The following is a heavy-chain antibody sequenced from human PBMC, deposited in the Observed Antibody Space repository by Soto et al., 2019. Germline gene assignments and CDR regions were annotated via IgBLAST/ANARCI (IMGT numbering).Heavy chain of an antibody. J-gene: IGHJ5*02. CDR2: IDRSGTTI. Sequence: EVQLVESGGGLVQPGGSLRLSCAASGFTFSNYEMNWVRQPPGKGLEWISYIDRSGTTIHYADSVKGRFTISRDNAKNSMYLQMNSLRVDDTAVYYCVGDGDGGCCSSWFVPWGQGTLVTVSS. D-gene: IGHD2-15*01. V-gene: IGHV3-48*03. CDR3: VGDGDGGCCSSWFVP. CDR1: GFTFSNYE.